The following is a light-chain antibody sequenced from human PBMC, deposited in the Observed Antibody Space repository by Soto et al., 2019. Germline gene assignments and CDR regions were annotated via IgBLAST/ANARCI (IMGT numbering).Light chain of an antibody. J-gene: IGKJ4*01. CDR2: DAS. V-gene: IGKV3-15*01. CDR1: QSVASS. CDR3: QQYNSWPLT. Sequence: ERVMTQSPPTLSVSPGESATLSCRASQSVASSLAWYQQKPGQAPRLLIYDASTRATGIPSRFTGSGSGTEFTLTISSLQSEDFVVYYCQQYNSWPLTFGGGTKVEIK.